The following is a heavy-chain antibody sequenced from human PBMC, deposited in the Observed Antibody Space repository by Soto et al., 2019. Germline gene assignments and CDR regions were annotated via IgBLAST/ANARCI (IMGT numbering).Heavy chain of an antibody. J-gene: IGHJ3*02. CDR3: AREPRYCRGGSCSITGDAYDI. D-gene: IGHD2-15*01. CDR2: ISNRGDT. CDR1: RFIVSDTY. Sequence: GGSLRLSCTAPRFIVSDTYVNWVRQAPGKGLEWVSVISNRGDTHYADSVRGRFSLSRDISDNTLHLQMNNLRVEDTAVYYCAREPRYCRGGSCSITGDAYDIWGQGTMVTVSS. V-gene: IGHV3-66*01.